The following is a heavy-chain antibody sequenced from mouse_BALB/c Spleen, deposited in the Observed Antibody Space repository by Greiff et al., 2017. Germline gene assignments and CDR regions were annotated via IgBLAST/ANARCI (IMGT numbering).Heavy chain of an antibody. CDR1: GFTFSSYA. V-gene: IGHV5-6-5*01. CDR3: DVVEYYYGRRYGWCFEV. D-gene: IGHD1-1*01. CDR2: ISSGGST. Sequence: EVLLVESGGGLVKPGGSLKLSCAASGFTFSSYAMSWVRQTPEKRLEWVASISSGGSTYYPDSVKGRFTISRDNARNILYQQMSSLRSEDTGMYYCDVVEYYYGRRYGWCFEVRGAG. J-gene: IGHJ1*01.